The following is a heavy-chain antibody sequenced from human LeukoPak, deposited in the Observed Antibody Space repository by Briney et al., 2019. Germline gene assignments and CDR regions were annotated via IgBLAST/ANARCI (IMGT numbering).Heavy chain of an antibody. J-gene: IGHJ4*02. CDR2: INPSSGTT. V-gene: IGHV1-46*01. Sequence: ASVKVSCKASGYTFTNYYMVWVRQAPGQGLEWMGIINPSSGTTNYAQKFQGRVTMTRDMSTSTVYMELSSLRSDDTAVYYCARWGTYYYDSSGYSWFDYWGQGTLVTVSS. CDR3: ARWGTYYYDSSGYSWFDY. CDR1: GYTFTNYY. D-gene: IGHD3-22*01.